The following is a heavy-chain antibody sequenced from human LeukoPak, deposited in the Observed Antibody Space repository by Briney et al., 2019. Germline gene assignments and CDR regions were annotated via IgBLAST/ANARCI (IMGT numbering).Heavy chain of an antibody. D-gene: IGHD1-26*01. CDR2: ISGSGDST. V-gene: IGHV3-23*01. CDR3: ALESGSYYGYFEQ. Sequence: GGSLRLSCAASGFTFSSYAMSWVRQAPGKGLEWVSDISGSGDSTNYADSVKGRFSISRDNSKKTLYLQINRLRGEDTALYHCALESGSYYGYFEQWGQGTLVTVSS. J-gene: IGHJ1*01. CDR1: GFTFSSYA.